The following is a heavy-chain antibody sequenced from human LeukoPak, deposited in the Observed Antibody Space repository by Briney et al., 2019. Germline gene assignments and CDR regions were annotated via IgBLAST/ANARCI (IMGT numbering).Heavy chain of an antibody. Sequence: EASMKVSCKASGYTFTDYYIHLVRQAPGQGLEWMSWIKPNSGGTNYAQKFQGRVTMTRDTSISTAYMELSRLRSDDTAVYYCARDLPKYCSGGSCYRHDYWGQGTLVTVSS. V-gene: IGHV1-2*02. CDR3: ARDLPKYCSGGSCYRHDY. CDR1: GYTFTDYY. J-gene: IGHJ4*02. D-gene: IGHD2-15*01. CDR2: IKPNSGGT.